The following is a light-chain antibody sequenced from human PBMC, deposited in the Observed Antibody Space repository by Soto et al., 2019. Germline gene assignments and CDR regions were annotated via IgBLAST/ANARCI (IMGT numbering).Light chain of an antibody. CDR2: GAS. V-gene: IGKV3-15*01. CDR1: QSVSTS. Sequence: EVVMTQSPATLSVSPGERATLSCRASQSVSTSLAWYQQKPGRAPRLLIYGASTRATGIPARFSGSGSETEFTLTISSLQSEDFAVDYCQQYYNWPPLTFGGGTKVEIK. CDR3: QQYYNWPPLT. J-gene: IGKJ4*01.